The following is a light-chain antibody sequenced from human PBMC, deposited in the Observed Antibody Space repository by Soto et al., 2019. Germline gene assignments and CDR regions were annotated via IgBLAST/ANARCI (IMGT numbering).Light chain of an antibody. J-gene: IGLJ1*01. CDR1: SSDVGGYNY. CDR2: EVS. Sequence: QSVLTQPASVSGSPVQSITISCTGTSSDVGGYNYVSWYQQHPGKAPKLIIYEVSNRPSGVYNRFSGSKSGNTASLTISGLQAEDEADYYCNSYTSKSTGVFGTGTKLTVL. CDR3: NSYTSKSTGV. V-gene: IGLV2-14*01.